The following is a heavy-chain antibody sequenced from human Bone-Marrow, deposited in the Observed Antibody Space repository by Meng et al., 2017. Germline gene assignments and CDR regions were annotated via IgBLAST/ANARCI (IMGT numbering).Heavy chain of an antibody. V-gene: IGHV1-69*13. CDR3: ARDKRYFDWLSEPEFNNWFDP. J-gene: IGHJ5*01. CDR1: VGTFSSYA. CDR2: IIPIFGTA. Sequence: SSVTVSCKASVGTFSSYASSGLRQAPGQGLEWMGGIIPIFGTANYAQKFQGRVTITADESTSTAYMELSSLRSEDTAVYYCARDKRYFDWLSEPEFNNWFDPWGQGTRVTGSS. D-gene: IGHD3-9*01.